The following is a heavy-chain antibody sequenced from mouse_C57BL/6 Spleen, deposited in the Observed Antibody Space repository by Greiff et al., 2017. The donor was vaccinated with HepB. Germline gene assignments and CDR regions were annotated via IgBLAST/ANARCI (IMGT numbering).Heavy chain of an antibody. V-gene: IGHV14-4*01. Sequence: EVQLQQSGAELVRPGASVKLSCTASGFNIKDDYMHWVKQRPEQGLEWIGWIDPENGDTEYASKFQGKATITADTSSNTAYLQLRSLTSEDTAVYYCTRGDAASWGQGTLVTVSA. J-gene: IGHJ3*01. CDR3: TRGDAAS. D-gene: IGHD3-3*01. CDR1: GFNIKDDY. CDR2: IDPENGDT.